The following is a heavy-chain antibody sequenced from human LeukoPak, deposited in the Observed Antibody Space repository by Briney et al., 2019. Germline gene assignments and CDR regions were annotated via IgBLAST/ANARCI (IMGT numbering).Heavy chain of an antibody. J-gene: IGHJ4*01. CDR2: IFHGGTT. D-gene: IGHD3-10*01. CDR1: GGTIRSNNW. V-gene: IGHV4-4*02. Sequence: SETLSLACAVSGGTIRSNNWWIWVRQPPGKGLEWIGEIFHGGTTNYNPSLKSRVTISVDKYKNQFSLKLSSVTAADTAIYYCARDWAGPMVRGVPSYWGHGTLVTVSS. CDR3: ARDWAGPMVRGVPSY.